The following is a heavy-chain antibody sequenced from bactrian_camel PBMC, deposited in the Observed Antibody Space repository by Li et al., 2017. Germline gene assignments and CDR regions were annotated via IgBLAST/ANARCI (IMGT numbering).Heavy chain of an antibody. CDR1: GSGLTSSSYW. V-gene: IGHV3-2*01. CDR3: AAGPWYTDEYKY. J-gene: IGHJ4*01. D-gene: IGHD6*01. Sequence: QLVESGGGSVQPGGSLRLSCVASGSGLTSSSYWMYWVRQAPGKGLEWVSSISGSSRTYYSNSVKGRCTIARDNTKNTVYLQMISLESEDTALYYCAAGPWYTDEYKYWGQGTQVTVS. CDR2: ISGSSRT.